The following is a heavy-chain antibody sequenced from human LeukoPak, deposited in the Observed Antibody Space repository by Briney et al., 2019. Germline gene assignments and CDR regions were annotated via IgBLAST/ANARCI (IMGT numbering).Heavy chain of an antibody. CDR1: GASINNNY. D-gene: IGHD2-2*02. V-gene: IGHV4-59*01. CDR3: ASGTFDGPLYGTYWYFHV. CDR2: IYSNGNT. Sequence: SETLSLTCAVSGASINNNYWTWVRQPPGKGLEWIGYIYSNGNTNYNPSLKGRVTMSIETSKNQFSLQLPSVTAADTAVYYCASGTFDGPLYGTYWYFHVWGRGTLVTGSS. J-gene: IGHJ2*01.